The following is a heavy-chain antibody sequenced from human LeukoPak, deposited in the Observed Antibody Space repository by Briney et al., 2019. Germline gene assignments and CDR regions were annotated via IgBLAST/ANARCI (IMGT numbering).Heavy chain of an antibody. J-gene: IGHJ4*02. V-gene: IGHV4-34*01. CDR3: GRRKWFYSFDY. CDR2: INHSGST. CDR1: GGSFSGYY. D-gene: IGHD3-22*01. Sequence: TSSETLSLTCAVSGGSFSGYYWTWIRQPPGKGLEWIGEINHSGSTNYNPSLKSRVTISVDTSKNQFSLKLSSVTAADTAVYYCGRRKWFYSFDYGGQETRVPVPS.